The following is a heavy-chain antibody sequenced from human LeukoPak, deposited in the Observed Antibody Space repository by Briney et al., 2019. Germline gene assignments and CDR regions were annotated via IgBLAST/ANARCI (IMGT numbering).Heavy chain of an antibody. V-gene: IGHV1-18*04. CDR2: ISTYNGNT. CDR3: ARGGSGGYYYYYYGMDV. Sequence: ASVKVSCKASGYTFTNFGISWVRQAPGQRPEWMGWISTYNGNTNYAQNLQDRVTLTTDTSTTTAYMELRSLRSDDTAVYYCARGGSGGYYYYYYGMDVWGQGITVTVSS. D-gene: IGHD2-8*02. CDR1: GYTFTNFG. J-gene: IGHJ6*02.